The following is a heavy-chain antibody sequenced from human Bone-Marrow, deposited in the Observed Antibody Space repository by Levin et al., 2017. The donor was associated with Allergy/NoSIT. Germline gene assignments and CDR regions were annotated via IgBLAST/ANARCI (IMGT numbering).Heavy chain of an antibody. Sequence: GESLKISCAASTFTFRSYAMHWVRQAPGKGLEWVSLISYDGSNKHYADSVKGRFNMSRDNSKNTLYLQMNSLRVEDTAVYYCAREAPLGGTIGAYFYGMDVWGQGTTVTVSS. CDR3: AREAPLGGTIGAYFYGMDV. CDR1: TFTFRSYA. V-gene: IGHV3-30*04. CDR2: ISYDGSNK. D-gene: IGHD3-16*01. J-gene: IGHJ6*02.